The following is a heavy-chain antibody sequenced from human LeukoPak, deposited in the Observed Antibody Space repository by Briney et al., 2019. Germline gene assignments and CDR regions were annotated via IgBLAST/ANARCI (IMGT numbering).Heavy chain of an antibody. CDR3: ARVHPGDTYYDFWSGPPRGFDP. Sequence: SETLSLTCAVYGGSFSGYYWSWICQPPGKGLEWIGEINHSGSTNYNPSLKSRVTISVDTSKNQFSLKLSSVTAADTAVYYCARVHPGDTYYDFWSGPPRGFDPWGQGTLVTVSS. CDR2: INHSGST. CDR1: GGSFSGYY. J-gene: IGHJ5*02. D-gene: IGHD3-3*01. V-gene: IGHV4-34*01.